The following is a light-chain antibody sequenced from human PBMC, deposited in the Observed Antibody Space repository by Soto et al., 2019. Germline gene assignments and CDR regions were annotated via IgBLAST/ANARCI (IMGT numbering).Light chain of an antibody. Sequence: IVMTQSPATLSVSPGEGATLSCRASQGFXDTLVWYQQKPGQTPSILXAATSIMATGGPARLSGSRSAAEFTLTISSLQSEDFAVYYFQHYVTGTLTFGGGTKVDIK. CDR2: ATS. J-gene: IGKJ4*02. CDR3: QHYVTGTLT. CDR1: QGFXDT. V-gene: IGKV3-15*01.